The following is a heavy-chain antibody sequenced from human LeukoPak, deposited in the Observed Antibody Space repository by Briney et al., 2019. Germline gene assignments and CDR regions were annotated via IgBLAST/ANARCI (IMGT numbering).Heavy chain of an antibody. V-gene: IGHV4-4*07. Sequence: SETLSFTCTVSGGSISSYYWSWIRQPAGKGLEWIGRIYTSGNTNYNPSLKSRVTMSVDTSKNQLSLKLSSVTAADTAMYYCAREGTTVVTRALDYWGQGTLVTVSS. CDR2: IYTSGNT. J-gene: IGHJ4*02. D-gene: IGHD4-23*01. CDR3: AREGTTVVTRALDY. CDR1: GGSISSYY.